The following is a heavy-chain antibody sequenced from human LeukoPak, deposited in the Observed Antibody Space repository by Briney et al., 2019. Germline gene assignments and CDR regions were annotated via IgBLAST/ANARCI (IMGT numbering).Heavy chain of an antibody. CDR2: IYSGGST. J-gene: IGHJ6*02. CDR1: GFTVSSNY. CDR3: ARDLYTPLKMYSSGWYGEYYYYGMDV. V-gene: IGHV3-66*01. Sequence: EGSLRLSCAASGFTVSSNYMSWVRQAPGKGLEWVSVIYSGGSTYYADSVKGRFTISRDNSKNTLYLQMNSLRAEDTAVYYCARDLYTPLKMYSSGWYGEYYYYGMDVWGQGTTVTVSS. D-gene: IGHD6-19*01.